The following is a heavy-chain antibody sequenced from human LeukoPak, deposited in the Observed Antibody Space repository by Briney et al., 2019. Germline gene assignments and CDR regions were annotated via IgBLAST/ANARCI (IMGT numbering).Heavy chain of an antibody. CDR1: GGSISSYY. CDR2: IYYSGST. J-gene: IGHJ1*01. CDR3: ASVITPGAEYFQH. V-gene: IGHV4-59*08. Sequence: SETLSLTCTVSGGSISSYYWSWIRQPPGKGLEWIGYIYYSGSTNYNPSLKSRVAISVDTSKNQFSLKLSSVTAADTAVYYCASVITPGAEYFQHWGQGTLVTVSS. D-gene: IGHD3-22*01.